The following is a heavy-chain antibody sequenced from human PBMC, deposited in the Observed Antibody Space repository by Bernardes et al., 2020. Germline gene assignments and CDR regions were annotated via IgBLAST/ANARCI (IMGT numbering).Heavy chain of an antibody. CDR3: ARDPQGAGSFDY. Sequence: SVKVSCKASGGTFSSYAISWVRQAPGQGLEWMGGIIPIFGTANYAQKFQGRVTITADESTSTAYMELSSLRSEDTAVYYCARDPQGAGSFDYWGQGTLVTVSS. D-gene: IGHD6-19*01. J-gene: IGHJ4*02. V-gene: IGHV1-69*13. CDR2: IIPIFGTA. CDR1: GGTFSSYA.